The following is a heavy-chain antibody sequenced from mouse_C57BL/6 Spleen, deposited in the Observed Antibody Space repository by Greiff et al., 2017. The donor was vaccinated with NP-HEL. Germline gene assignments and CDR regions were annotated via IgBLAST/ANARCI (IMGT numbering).Heavy chain of an antibody. V-gene: IGHV1-22*01. CDR3: ARVPGFAY. CDR2: INPNNGGT. Sequence: VQLKESGPELVKPGASVKMSCKASGYTLTDYNMHWVKQSHGKSLEWIGYINPNNGGTSYNQKFKGKATLTVNKSSSTAYMELRSLTSEDSAVYYCARVPGFAYWGQGTLVTVSA. D-gene: IGHD2-14*01. J-gene: IGHJ3*01. CDR1: GYTLTDYN.